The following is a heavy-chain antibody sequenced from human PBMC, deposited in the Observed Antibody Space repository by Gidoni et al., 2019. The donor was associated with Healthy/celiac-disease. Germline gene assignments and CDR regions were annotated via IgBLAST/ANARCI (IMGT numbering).Heavy chain of an antibody. V-gene: IGHV3-64D*06. CDR3: VKDADMVRGVIITWYFDY. Sequence: EVQLVESGGGLVQPGGSLRLSCSASGFTFSSYAMHWVRQAPGKGLEYVSAISSNGGSTYYADSVKGRFTISRDNSKNTLYLQMSSLRAEDTAVYYCVKDADMVRGVIITWYFDYWGQGTLVTVSS. CDR2: ISSNGGST. J-gene: IGHJ4*02. D-gene: IGHD3-10*01. CDR1: GFTFSSYA.